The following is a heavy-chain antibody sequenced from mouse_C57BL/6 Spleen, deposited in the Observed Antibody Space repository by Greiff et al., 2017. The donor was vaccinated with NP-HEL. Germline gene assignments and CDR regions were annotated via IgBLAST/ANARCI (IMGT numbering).Heavy chain of an antibody. D-gene: IGHD1-1*01. CDR1: GYTFTSYW. CDR2: IDPSDSET. V-gene: IGHV1-52*01. Sequence: QVQLQQPGAELVRPGSSVKLSCKASGYTFTSYWMHWVKQRPIQGLEWIGNIDPSDSETHYNQKFKDKATLTVDKSSSTAYMQLSSLTSEDSAVYYCARKDYYGPDYGGQGTTLTVSS. J-gene: IGHJ2*01. CDR3: ARKDYYGPDY.